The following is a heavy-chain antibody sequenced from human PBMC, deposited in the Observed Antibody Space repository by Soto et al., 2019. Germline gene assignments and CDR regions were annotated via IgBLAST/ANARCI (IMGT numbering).Heavy chain of an antibody. CDR1: GYSFSGFC. CDR2: IYPGDSDA. J-gene: IGHJ3*02. CDR3: ATPLTTWAFDI. V-gene: IGHV5-51*01. D-gene: IGHD1-1*01. Sequence: PGASLKISCKGSGYSFSGFCIGWVRQMPGKGLEWMGIIYPGDSDARYSPPFQCQVTMSVDKSNSTAFLQWSSLKASDTAMYYCATPLTTWAFDIWGQGTLVTVSS.